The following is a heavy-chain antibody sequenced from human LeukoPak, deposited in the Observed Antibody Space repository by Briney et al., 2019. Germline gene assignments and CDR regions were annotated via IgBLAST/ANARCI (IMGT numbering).Heavy chain of an antibody. V-gene: IGHV3-21*01. CDR2: ISSSTSYI. CDR3: ARAGGSTVSHSDY. J-gene: IGHJ4*02. Sequence: GGSLRLSCAAAGFTFSSYWMSWVRQAPGKGLEWVSSISSSTSYIYYADSVKGRFTISKDNAKNSLYLQMNSLRAEDTAVYYCARAGGSTVSHSDYWGQGTLVTVSS. D-gene: IGHD4-17*01. CDR1: GFTFSSYW.